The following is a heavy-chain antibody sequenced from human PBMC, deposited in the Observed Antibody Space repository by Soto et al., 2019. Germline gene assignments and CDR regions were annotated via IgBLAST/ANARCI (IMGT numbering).Heavy chain of an antibody. CDR1: GGTFSSYA. CDR2: IIPIFGTA. D-gene: IGHD5-18*01. J-gene: IGHJ4*02. Sequence: QVQLVRSGAEVKKPGSSVKVSCKASGGTFSSYAISWVRQAPGQGLEWMGGIIPIFGTANYAQKFQGRVTITADESTSTAYMELSSLRSEETAVYYCARSSPTAMVTYFDYWGQGTLVTVSS. V-gene: IGHV1-69*01. CDR3: ARSSPTAMVTYFDY.